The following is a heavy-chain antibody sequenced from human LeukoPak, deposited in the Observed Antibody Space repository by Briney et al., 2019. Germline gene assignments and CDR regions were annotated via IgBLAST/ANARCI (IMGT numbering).Heavy chain of an antibody. J-gene: IGHJ6*02. CDR2: IGGSGANT. CDR1: GFTFSDYS. Sequence: GGSLRLSCAASGFTFSDYSMNWVRQAPGKGPQWVSAIGGSGANTFYADSVKGRFTISRDNSKNTLYLQMNSLRAEDTAVYYCAKGYSSSWGVYYYYYGMDVWGQGTTVTVSS. CDR3: AKGYSSSWGVYYYYYGMDV. V-gene: IGHV3-23*01. D-gene: IGHD6-13*01.